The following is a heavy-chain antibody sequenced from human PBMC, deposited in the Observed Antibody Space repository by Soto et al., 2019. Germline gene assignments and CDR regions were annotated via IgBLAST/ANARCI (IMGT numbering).Heavy chain of an antibody. D-gene: IGHD6-6*01. CDR2: INPNSGGT. J-gene: IGHJ6*03. CDR1: GYTFTGYY. Sequence: ASVKVSCKASGYTFTGYYMHWVRQAPGQGLEWMGWINPNSGGTNYAQKFQGWVTMTRDTSISTAYMELSRLRSDDTAVYYCARGKGDSCIAARPDEPNYYYYYYMDVWGKGTTVTVSS. V-gene: IGHV1-2*04. CDR3: ARGKGDSCIAARPDEPNYYYYYYMDV.